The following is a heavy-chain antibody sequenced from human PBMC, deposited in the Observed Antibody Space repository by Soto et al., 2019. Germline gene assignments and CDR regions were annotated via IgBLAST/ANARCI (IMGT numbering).Heavy chain of an antibody. V-gene: IGHV4-30-4*01. CDR3: AREVPANWFDP. Sequence: SETLSLTCTVSGGSISSGDYYWSWIRQPPGKGLEWIGYIYYSGSTYYNPSLKSRVTISVDTSKNQFSLKLSSVTAADTAVYYCAREVPANWFDPWGQGTLVTVSS. CDR1: GGSISSGDYY. J-gene: IGHJ5*02. CDR2: IYYSGST. D-gene: IGHD2-2*01.